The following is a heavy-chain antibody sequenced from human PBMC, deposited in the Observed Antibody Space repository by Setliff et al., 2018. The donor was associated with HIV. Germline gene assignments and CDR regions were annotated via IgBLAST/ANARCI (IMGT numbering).Heavy chain of an antibody. CDR2: IYYTGNT. J-gene: IGHJ4*02. D-gene: IGHD3-22*01. Sequence: SETLSLTCTVSGGSISSSSYYWGWIRQPPGKGLEWIGNIYYTGNTYYNPSLKSRVTLSADTSKNQLSLSLTSVTAADTAVYYCARVRLTMIMMVDYFDQWGQGTLVTVSS. V-gene: IGHV4-39*07. CDR1: GGSISSSSYY. CDR3: ARVRLTMIMMVDYFDQ.